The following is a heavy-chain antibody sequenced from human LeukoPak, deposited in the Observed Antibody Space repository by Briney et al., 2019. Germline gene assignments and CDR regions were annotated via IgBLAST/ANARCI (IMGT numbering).Heavy chain of an antibody. V-gene: IGHV1-2*02. CDR1: GYTFTAYY. D-gene: IGHD3-22*01. CDR3: ARRCDTSSYYTYYFDY. CDR2: INPNSGGT. J-gene: IGHJ4*02. Sequence: GASVKVSCKASGYTFTAYYIHWVRQAPGQGLEWIGWINPNSGGTNYAQKFQGRATMTRATSISTAYMELSRLRSDDTAVYFCARRCDTSSYYTYYFDYWGQGTLVTVSS.